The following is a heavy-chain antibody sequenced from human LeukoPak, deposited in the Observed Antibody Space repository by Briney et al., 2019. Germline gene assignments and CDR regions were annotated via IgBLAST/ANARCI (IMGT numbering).Heavy chain of an antibody. CDR1: GGSISSGGYY. CDR2: IYYSGST. J-gene: IGHJ6*02. V-gene: IGHV4-31*03. CDR3: ARYLLKYSNYVGYYYYYGMDV. D-gene: IGHD4-11*01. Sequence: PSQTLSLTCTVSGGSISSGGYYWSWIRQHPGTGLEWIGYIYYSGSTYYNPSLKSRVTISVDTSKNQFSLKLSSVTAADTAVYYCARYLLKYSNYVGYYYYYGMDVWGQGTTVTVSS.